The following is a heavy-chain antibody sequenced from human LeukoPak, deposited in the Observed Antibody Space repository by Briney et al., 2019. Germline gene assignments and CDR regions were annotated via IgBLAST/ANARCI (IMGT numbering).Heavy chain of an antibody. CDR3: ARVPRDRLYYYDSSGYGAFDI. J-gene: IGHJ3*02. Sequence: SETLSLTCAVYGGSFSGYYWSWIRQPPGKGLEWIGEINHSGSTNYNPSLKSRVTISVDTSKNQFSLKLSSVTAADTAVYYCARVPRDRLYYYDSSGYGAFDIWGQGTMVIVSS. CDR1: GGSFSGYY. CDR2: INHSGST. V-gene: IGHV4-34*01. D-gene: IGHD3-22*01.